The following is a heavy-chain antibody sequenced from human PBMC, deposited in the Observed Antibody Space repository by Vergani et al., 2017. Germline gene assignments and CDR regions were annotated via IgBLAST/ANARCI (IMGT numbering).Heavy chain of an antibody. V-gene: IGHV3-33*01. J-gene: IGHJ4*02. CDR3: ASLGRGDLEAGASNY. Sequence: QVQLVESGGGVVQPGRSLRLSCAASGFTFSSYGMHWVRQAPGKGLEWVAVIWYDGSNKYYADSVKGRFTISRDNSKNTRYLQMNSLRAEDTAGYYCASLGRGDLEAGASNYWGQGTLVTVSS. CDR2: IWYDGSNK. D-gene: IGHD3-16*01. CDR1: GFTFSSYG.